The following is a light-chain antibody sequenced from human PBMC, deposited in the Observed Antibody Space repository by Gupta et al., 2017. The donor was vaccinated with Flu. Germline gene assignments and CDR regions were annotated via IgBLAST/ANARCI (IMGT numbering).Light chain of an antibody. V-gene: IGLV1-40*01. CDR3: QSYDSSLNTWV. J-gene: IGLJ1*01. Sequence: SSNSGAGYGVYWYQQLPGTAPKLLFFGHSNRPSGVPGRFSDSKSGTSASLAITGLQAEDEADYYCQSYDSSLNTWVFGSGTKVTVL. CDR2: GHS. CDR1: SSNSGAGYG.